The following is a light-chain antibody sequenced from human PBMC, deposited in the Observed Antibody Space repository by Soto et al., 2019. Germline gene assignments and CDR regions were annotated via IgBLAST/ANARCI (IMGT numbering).Light chain of an antibody. CDR1: QSISRY. J-gene: IGKJ3*01. V-gene: IGKV1-39*01. CDR3: QQSYNCPFT. Sequence: DIQRTQYPSSLSASVGDRVTVTCRAGQSISRYLNWYQQRPGKAPKLLIYSASTLQTGVPSRFSGSGSGTDFTLTISRLQPEDFATYYCQQSYNCPFTLGPGTKVDIK. CDR2: SAS.